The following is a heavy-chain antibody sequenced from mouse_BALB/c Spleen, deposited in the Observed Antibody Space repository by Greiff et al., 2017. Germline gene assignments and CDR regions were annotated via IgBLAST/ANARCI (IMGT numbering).Heavy chain of an antibody. CDR1: GFTFSSFG. D-gene: IGHD4-1*01. CDR2: ISSGSSTI. Sequence: EVKVEESGGGLVQPGGSRKLSCAASGFTFSSFGMHWVRQAPEKGLEWVAYISSGSSTIYYADTVKGRFTISRDNPKNTLFLQMTSLRSEDTAMYYCARSRKWDAGDFDYWGQGTTLTVSS. CDR3: ARSRKWDAGDFDY. V-gene: IGHV5-17*02. J-gene: IGHJ2*01.